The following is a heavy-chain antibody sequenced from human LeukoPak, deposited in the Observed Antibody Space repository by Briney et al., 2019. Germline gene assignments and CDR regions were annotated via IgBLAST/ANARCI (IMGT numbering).Heavy chain of an antibody. J-gene: IGHJ3*02. CDR1: RGSISSYY. CDR2: IYYSGST. V-gene: IGHV4-59*01. D-gene: IGHD5-24*01. CDR3: AGRLWRRDGYNLSAFDI. Sequence: SETLSLTCTVSRGSISSYYWSWIRQPPGKGLEWIGYIYYSGSTNYNPSLKSRVTISVDTSKNQFSLKLSSVTAADTAVYYCAGRLWRRDGYNLSAFDIWGQGTMVTVSS.